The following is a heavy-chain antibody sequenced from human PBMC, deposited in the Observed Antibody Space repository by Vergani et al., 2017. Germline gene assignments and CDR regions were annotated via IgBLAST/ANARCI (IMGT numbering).Heavy chain of an antibody. CDR1: GGSISSSNW. J-gene: IGHJ2*01. CDR2: IYHSGST. CDR3: ARFIVVPAATTSYWYFDL. V-gene: IGHV4-4*02. D-gene: IGHD2-2*01. Sequence: QVQLQESGPGLVKPSGTLSLTCAVSGGSISSSNWWSWVRPPPGKGLEWIGEIYHSGSTNYNPSLKSRVTISVDKSKNQFSLKLSSVTAADTAVYYCARFIVVPAATTSYWYFDLWGRGTLVTVSS.